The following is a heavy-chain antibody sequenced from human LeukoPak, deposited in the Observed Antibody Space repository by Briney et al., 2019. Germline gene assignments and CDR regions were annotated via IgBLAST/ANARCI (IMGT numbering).Heavy chain of an antibody. J-gene: IGHJ4*02. V-gene: IGHV3-30-3*01. Sequence: GSLRLSCAASGFTLSSYAMHWVRQAPGKGLEWVAVISYDGSNKYHADSVKGRFTISRDNSKNTLYLQMNSLRIEDTAVYYCVRVPEYSSSSGDFDFWGQGTLVTVSS. CDR3: VRVPEYSSSSGDFDF. CDR2: ISYDGSNK. D-gene: IGHD6-6*01. CDR1: GFTLSSYA.